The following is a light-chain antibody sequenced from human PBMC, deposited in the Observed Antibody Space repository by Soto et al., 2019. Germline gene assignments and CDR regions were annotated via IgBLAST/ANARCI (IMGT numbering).Light chain of an antibody. CDR3: QQRSNSWT. J-gene: IGKJ1*01. Sequence: EIVLTQSPATLSLSPGERATLSCRASQSVSSYLAWYQQQPGQAPRLLIYDAANRATGIPARFSGSGSGTDFPLTISSLEPEDFAVYYCQQRSNSWTFGQGTKVEIK. CDR1: QSVSSY. CDR2: DAA. V-gene: IGKV3-11*01.